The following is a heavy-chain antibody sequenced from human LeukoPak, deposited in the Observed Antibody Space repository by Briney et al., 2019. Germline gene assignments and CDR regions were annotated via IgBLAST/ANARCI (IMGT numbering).Heavy chain of an antibody. Sequence: SETLSLTCTVSGGSISSHCWSWIRQPPGKGLEWIGYIYYSGSTNYNPSLKSRVTISVDTSKNQFSLKLSSVTAADTAVYYCARDYSSSRWYFDLWGRGTLVTVSS. V-gene: IGHV4-59*11. J-gene: IGHJ2*01. CDR2: IYYSGST. CDR3: ARDYSSSRWYFDL. D-gene: IGHD6-6*01. CDR1: GGSISSHC.